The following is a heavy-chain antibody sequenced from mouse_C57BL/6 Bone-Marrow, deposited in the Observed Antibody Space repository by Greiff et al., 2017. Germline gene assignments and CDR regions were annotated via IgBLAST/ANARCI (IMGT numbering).Heavy chain of an antibody. Sequence: QVQLKQPGAELVMPGASVKLSCKASGYTFTSYWMHWVKQRPGQGLEWIGEIDPSDSYTNYNQKFKGKSTLTVDKSSSTAYIQLSSLTSEDSAVYYCAGVTTRYAMDYWGQGTSVTVSS. CDR1: GYTFTSYW. CDR3: AGVTTRYAMDY. CDR2: IDPSDSYT. D-gene: IGHD2-2*01. V-gene: IGHV1-69*01. J-gene: IGHJ4*01.